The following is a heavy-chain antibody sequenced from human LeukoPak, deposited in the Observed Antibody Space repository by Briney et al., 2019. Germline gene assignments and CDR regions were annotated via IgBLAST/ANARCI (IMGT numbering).Heavy chain of an antibody. Sequence: PGESLKISCKGSGYSFTSYWIGWVRQMPGKGLEWMGIIYPGDSDTRYSPSFQGQVTTSADKSISTAYLQWSSLKASDTAMYYCARRGSSWYSAKDAFDIWGQGTMVTVSS. CDR1: GYSFTSYW. V-gene: IGHV5-51*01. CDR3: ARRGSSWYSAKDAFDI. D-gene: IGHD6-13*01. J-gene: IGHJ3*02. CDR2: IYPGDSDT.